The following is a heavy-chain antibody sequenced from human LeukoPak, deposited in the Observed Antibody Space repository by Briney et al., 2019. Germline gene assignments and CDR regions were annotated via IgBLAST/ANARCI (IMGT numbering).Heavy chain of an antibody. J-gene: IGHJ4*02. D-gene: IGHD1-26*01. CDR1: GFTFSSYS. Sequence: GGSLRLSCAASGFTFSSYSMNWVRQAPGKGLEWVSSISSSSSYIYYADSVKGRFTISRDNAKNSLYLQMNSLRAEDTAVYYCARDLSGSYPGVDYWGQATLVTVSS. CDR3: ARDLSGSYPGVDY. V-gene: IGHV3-21*01. CDR2: ISSSSSYI.